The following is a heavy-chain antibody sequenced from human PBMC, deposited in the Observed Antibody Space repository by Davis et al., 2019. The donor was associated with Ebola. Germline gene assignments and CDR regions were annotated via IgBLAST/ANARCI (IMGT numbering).Heavy chain of an antibody. V-gene: IGHV1-46*01. J-gene: IGHJ4*02. Sequence: AASVKVSCKASGYTFTGYYMHWVRQAPGQGLEWMGIINPSGGSTSYAQKFQGRVTMTRDTSTSTVYMELSSLRSEDTAVYYCARERRPYIAAAGTDYWGQGTLVTVSS. D-gene: IGHD6-13*01. CDR1: GYTFTGYY. CDR3: ARERRPYIAAAGTDY. CDR2: INPSGGST.